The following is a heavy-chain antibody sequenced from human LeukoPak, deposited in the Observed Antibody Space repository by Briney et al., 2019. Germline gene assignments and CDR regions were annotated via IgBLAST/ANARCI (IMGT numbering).Heavy chain of an antibody. D-gene: IGHD3-9*01. CDR2: ISAYNGNT. V-gene: IGHV1-18*01. CDR1: GYTFTSYG. Sequence: RASVKVSCKASGYTFTSYGISWVRQAPGQGLEWMGWISAYNGNTNYAQKLQGRVTMTTDTSTSTAYMELRSLRSDDTAVYYCARDGKTRLRYFDWLSRSGGYYYMDVWGKGTTVTISS. CDR3: ARDGKTRLRYFDWLSRSGGYYYMDV. J-gene: IGHJ6*03.